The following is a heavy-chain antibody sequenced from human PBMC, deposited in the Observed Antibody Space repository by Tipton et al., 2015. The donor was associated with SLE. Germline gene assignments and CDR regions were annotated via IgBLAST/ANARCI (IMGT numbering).Heavy chain of an antibody. D-gene: IGHD1-26*01. CDR2: VFYNGGT. Sequence: LRLSCTVSGGSISTFYWSWIRQPPGKGLEWIGSVFYNGGTNYNSSLQSRLTVSLDMSKNQFSLRLSSVTAADTAVYFCLGSPTLFSYFDYWGQGALVTVSS. CDR1: GGSISTFY. V-gene: IGHV4-59*08. J-gene: IGHJ4*02. CDR3: LGSPTLFSYFDY.